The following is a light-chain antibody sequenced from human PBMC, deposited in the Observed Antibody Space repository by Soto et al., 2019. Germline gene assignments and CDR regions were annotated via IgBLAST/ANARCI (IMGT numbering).Light chain of an antibody. J-gene: IGKJ1*01. CDR1: QTISNY. V-gene: IGKV1-39*01. CDR2: RAS. CDR3: QQSDSTPWT. Sequence: IQMTQSPSSLSASVGDRVTITCRASQTISNYLNWYQQKPGKVPKLLIYRASSLEGGVPSRFSGSGSGTDFTLPISSLQPEDLATYYCQQSDSTPWTFGQGTKVDIK.